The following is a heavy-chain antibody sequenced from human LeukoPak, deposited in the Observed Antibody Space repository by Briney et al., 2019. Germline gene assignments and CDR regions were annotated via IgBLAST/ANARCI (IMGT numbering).Heavy chain of an antibody. J-gene: IGHJ4*02. D-gene: IGHD6-13*01. CDR1: GYTFTSYD. Sequence: ASVKVSCKASGYTFTSYDINWVRQATGQGLEWMGWMNPNSGNTGYAQKFQGRVTMTRNTSISTAYMELRSLRSDDTAVYYCARDGEYSSTCFDYWGQGTLVTVSS. CDR3: ARDGEYSSTCFDY. V-gene: IGHV1-8*01. CDR2: MNPNSGNT.